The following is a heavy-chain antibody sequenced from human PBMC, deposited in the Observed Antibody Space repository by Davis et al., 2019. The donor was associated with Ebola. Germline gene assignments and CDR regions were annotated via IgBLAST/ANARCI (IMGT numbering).Heavy chain of an antibody. CDR2: INHSGST. Sequence: PSETLSLTCAVYGGSFSGYYWSWIRQPPGKGLEWIGEINHSGSTNYNPSLKSRVTISVDTSKNQFSLKLSSVTAADTAVYYCARGRSGYSGYGAGYFDYWGQGTLVTVSS. V-gene: IGHV4-34*01. CDR3: ARGRSGYSGYGAGYFDY. CDR1: GGSFSGYY. J-gene: IGHJ4*02. D-gene: IGHD5-12*01.